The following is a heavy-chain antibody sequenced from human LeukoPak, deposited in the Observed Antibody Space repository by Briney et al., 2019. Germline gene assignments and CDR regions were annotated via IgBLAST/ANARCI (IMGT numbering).Heavy chain of an antibody. D-gene: IGHD3-10*01. CDR1: DYSISSGYY. V-gene: IGHV4-61*01. J-gene: IGHJ4*02. CDR2: IYYSGST. Sequence: SETLSLTCAVSDYSISSGYYWGWIRQPPGKGREWIGYIYYSGSTNYNPSLKSRVTISVDTSKNQFSLKLSSVTAADTAVYYCARDHLNYYGSGSYYDYWGQGTLVTVSS. CDR3: ARDHLNYYGSGSYYDY.